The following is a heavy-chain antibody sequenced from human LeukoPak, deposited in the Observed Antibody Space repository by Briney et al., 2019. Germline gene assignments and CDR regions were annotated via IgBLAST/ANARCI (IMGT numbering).Heavy chain of an antibody. D-gene: IGHD3-22*01. CDR2: FDPEDGET. Sequence: ASVTVSCKVSGYTLTELSMHWVRQAPGEGVEWMGGFDPEDGETSYAQKFQGRVTMTEDTSTDTAYMELSSLRSEDTAVYYCATDYYDSSGYYSFDYWGQGTLVTVSS. CDR1: GYTLTELS. J-gene: IGHJ4*02. V-gene: IGHV1-24*01. CDR3: ATDYYDSSGYYSFDY.